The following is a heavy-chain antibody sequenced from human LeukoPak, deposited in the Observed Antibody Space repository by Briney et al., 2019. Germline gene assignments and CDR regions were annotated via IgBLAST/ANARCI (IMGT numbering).Heavy chain of an antibody. CDR3: AREKNRGYYFDY. J-gene: IGHJ4*02. D-gene: IGHD7-27*01. Sequence: SVKVSCKASGGTFSSYAISWVRQAPGQGLEWMGRIIPIFGTANYAQKFQGRVTITTDESTSTAYMELSSQRSEDTAVYYCAREKNRGYYFDYWAQGTLVTVSS. CDR1: GGTFSSYA. CDR2: IIPIFGTA. V-gene: IGHV1-69*05.